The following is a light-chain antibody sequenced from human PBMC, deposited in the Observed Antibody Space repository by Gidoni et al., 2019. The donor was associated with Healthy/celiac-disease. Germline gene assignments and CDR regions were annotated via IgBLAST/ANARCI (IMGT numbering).Light chain of an antibody. CDR2: LGS. Sequence: DIVMTQSPLSLPVTPGEPASISCRSSQSLLHSNGYNYLDWYLQQPGQSPQLLISLGSNRASGVPDRFSGSGSGTDFTLKISRVEAEDVGVYYCMQALQTPITFGGGTKVEIK. CDR1: QSLLHSNGYNY. J-gene: IGKJ4*01. CDR3: MQALQTPIT. V-gene: IGKV2-28*01.